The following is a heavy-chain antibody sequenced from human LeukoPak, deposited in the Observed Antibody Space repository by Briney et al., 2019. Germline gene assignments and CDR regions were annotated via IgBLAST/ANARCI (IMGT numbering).Heavy chain of an antibody. Sequence: SETLSLTCTVSGGSISSYYWSWIRQPPGKGLEWIGYIYYSGSTNYNPSLKSRVTISVDTSKNQFSLKLSSVTAADTAVYYCARHWRSSGSPDFDYWGQGTLVTVSS. V-gene: IGHV4-59*01. CDR3: ARHWRSSGSPDFDY. CDR1: GGSISSYY. J-gene: IGHJ4*02. D-gene: IGHD6-19*01. CDR2: IYYSGST.